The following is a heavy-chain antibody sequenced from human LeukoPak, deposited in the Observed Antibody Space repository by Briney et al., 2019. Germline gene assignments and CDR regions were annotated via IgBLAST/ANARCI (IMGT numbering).Heavy chain of an antibody. V-gene: IGHV3-23*01. CDR1: GITLSNYG. J-gene: IGHJ4*02. Sequence: GGSLRLPCAVSGITLSNYGMSWVRQAPGKGLQWVAGISGSGGGTSYADSVKGRFTISRDNPKNTLYLQMNSLRAEDTAVYFCAKRGVVIRVILVGFHKEAYYFDSWGQGALVTVSS. CDR3: AKRGVVIRVILVGFHKEAYYFDS. CDR2: ISGSGGGT. D-gene: IGHD3-22*01.